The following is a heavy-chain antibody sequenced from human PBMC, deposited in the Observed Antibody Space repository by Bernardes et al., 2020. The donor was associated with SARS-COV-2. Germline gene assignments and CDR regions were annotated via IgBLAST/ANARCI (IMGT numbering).Heavy chain of an antibody. CDR3: ARATGMGYYYGLDV. D-gene: IGHD3-10*01. Sequence: ASVKVSCKASGYRFTDYYVHWVRQAPGQGLEWMGWINPNDGDTHYTEKFQGWVTMTIDTSSRAAYMGLRRLKSDDTAVYYCARATGMGYYYGLDVWGQGTTVTVSS. CDR2: INPNDGDT. V-gene: IGHV1-2*04. J-gene: IGHJ6*02. CDR1: GYRFTDYY.